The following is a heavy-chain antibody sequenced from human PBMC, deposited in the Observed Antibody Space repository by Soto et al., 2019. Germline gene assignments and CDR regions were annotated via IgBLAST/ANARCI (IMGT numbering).Heavy chain of an antibody. V-gene: IGHV3-30*03. Sequence: PGGSLRLSCAASGFTFSSYGMHWVRQAPGKGLEWVAVISYDGSNKYYADSVKGRFTISRDNSKNTLYLQMNSLRAEDTAVYYCARSGIDYDSSGYPLYYFDYWGQGTLVTVSS. CDR2: ISYDGSNK. CDR1: GFTFSSYG. J-gene: IGHJ4*02. CDR3: ARSGIDYDSSGYPLYYFDY. D-gene: IGHD3-22*01.